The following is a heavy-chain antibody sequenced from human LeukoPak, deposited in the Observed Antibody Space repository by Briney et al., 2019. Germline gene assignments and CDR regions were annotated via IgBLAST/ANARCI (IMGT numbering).Heavy chain of an antibody. CDR2: INPSGGST. V-gene: IGHV1-46*01. D-gene: IGHD1-26*01. Sequence: ASVKVSCKASGYTFISYYMHWVRQAPGQGLEWMGIINPSGGSTSYARKFQGRVTMTRDMSTSTVYMELSGLRSEDTAVYYCARRIVGATNPAFDYWGQGTLVTVSS. J-gene: IGHJ4*01. CDR3: ARRIVGATNPAFDY. CDR1: GYTFISYY.